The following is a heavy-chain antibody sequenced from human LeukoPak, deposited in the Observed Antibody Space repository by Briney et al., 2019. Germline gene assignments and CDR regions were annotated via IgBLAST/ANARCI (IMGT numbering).Heavy chain of an antibody. CDR1: GFTFSSYA. CDR3: ARPPSTTWIHDAFDI. CDR2: ISGNGGST. J-gene: IGHJ3*02. Sequence: GGSLRLSCAASGFTFSSYAMSWVRQAPGKGLEWVSAISGNGGSTYYADSVKGRFTISRDNSKNTLYLQMNSLTTEDTAVYYCARPPSTTWIHDAFDIWGQGTMVTVSS. V-gene: IGHV3-23*01. D-gene: IGHD1-1*01.